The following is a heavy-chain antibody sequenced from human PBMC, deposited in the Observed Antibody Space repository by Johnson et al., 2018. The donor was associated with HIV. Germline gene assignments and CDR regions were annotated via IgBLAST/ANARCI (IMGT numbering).Heavy chain of an antibody. CDR3: ARETRRYNCNVDGSSFDI. CDR1: GFTFSSYA. D-gene: IGHD1-1*01. V-gene: IGHV3-30-3*01. CDR2: ISYDGSNK. J-gene: IGHJ3*02. Sequence: QVLLVESGGGVVQPGRSLRLSCAASGFTFSSYAMHWVRQAPGKGLEWVAVISYDGSNKYYADSVKGRFTISRDNSKNTLYLQMNSLRAEDTAVYYCARETRRYNCNVDGSSFDIWGQGTMVTVSS.